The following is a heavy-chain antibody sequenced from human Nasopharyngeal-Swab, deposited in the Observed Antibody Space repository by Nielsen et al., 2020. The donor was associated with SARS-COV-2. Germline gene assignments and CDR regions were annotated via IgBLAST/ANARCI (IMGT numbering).Heavy chain of an antibody. Sequence: GESLKISCAASGFTVSSNYMSWVRQALGKGLEWVSVIYSGGSTYYADSVKGRFTISRDNSKNTLYLQMNSLRAEDTAVYYCARVYYGSGSSWGQGTLVTVSS. D-gene: IGHD3-10*01. J-gene: IGHJ4*02. CDR2: IYSGGST. CDR3: ARVYYGSGSS. V-gene: IGHV3-66*01. CDR1: GFTVSSNY.